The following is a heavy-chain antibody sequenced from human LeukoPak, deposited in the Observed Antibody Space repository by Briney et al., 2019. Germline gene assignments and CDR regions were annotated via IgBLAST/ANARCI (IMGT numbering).Heavy chain of an antibody. V-gene: IGHV4-59*12. CDR3: ARRSGLLLWFGELLSAYFDY. CDR2: IYYSGST. J-gene: IGHJ4*02. CDR1: GGSISSYY. Sequence: PSETLSLTCTVSGGSISSYYWSWIRQPPGKGLEWIGYIYYSGSTNYNPSLKSRVTISVDTSKNQFSLKLSSVTAADTAVYYCARRSGLLLWFGELLSAYFDYWGQGTLVTVSS. D-gene: IGHD3-10*01.